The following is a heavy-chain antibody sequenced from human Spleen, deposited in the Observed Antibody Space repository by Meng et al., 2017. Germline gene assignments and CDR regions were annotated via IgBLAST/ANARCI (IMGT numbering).Heavy chain of an antibody. V-gene: IGHV3-23*01. CDR1: GFTFSSYA. D-gene: IGHD1-26*01. CDR3: AKAYNGSYGLYYFDF. CDR2: IISGGTST. Sequence: GGSLRLSCAASGFTFSSYAMTWVRQAPGKGLEWVSGIISGGTSTYYADSVRGRFTISRDNSKNTLYLQMNSLRTEDTAIYFCAKAYNGSYGLYYFDFWGQGALVTVSS. J-gene: IGHJ4*02.